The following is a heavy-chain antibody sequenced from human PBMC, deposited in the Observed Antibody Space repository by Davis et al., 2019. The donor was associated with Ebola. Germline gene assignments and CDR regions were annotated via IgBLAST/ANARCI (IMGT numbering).Heavy chain of an antibody. CDR1: GGTFSHYA. CDR2: IIPKFGTA. CDR3: AKDRYYSSSTLYYESEC. Sequence: SVKVSCKASGGTFSHYAITWVRQAPGQGLEWMGGIIPKFGTANYAQRFQGRVTIIADESRTTAYMELSSLRSEDTAVYYCAKDRYYSSSTLYYESECWGQGTLVTVSS. J-gene: IGHJ4*02. V-gene: IGHV1-69*13. D-gene: IGHD2-2*01.